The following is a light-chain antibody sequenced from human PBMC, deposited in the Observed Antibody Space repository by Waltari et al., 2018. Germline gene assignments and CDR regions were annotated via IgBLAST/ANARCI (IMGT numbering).Light chain of an antibody. V-gene: IGKV3-15*01. J-gene: IGKJ2*01. CDR1: QSVSSN. CDR3: LQYDNWPRV. Sequence: EIVMTQSPATLSVSPGERATLSCRASQSVSSNLAWFQKKPGQAPRLLIYGASTRATGYSATFRGSGSGTEFTLTISSLQSEDFAVYFCLQYDNWPRVFGQGTKLEIQ. CDR2: GAS.